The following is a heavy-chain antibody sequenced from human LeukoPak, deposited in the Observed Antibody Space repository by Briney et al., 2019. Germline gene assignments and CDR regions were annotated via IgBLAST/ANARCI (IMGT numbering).Heavy chain of an antibody. V-gene: IGHV3-23*01. D-gene: IGHD3-22*01. Sequence: PGGSLRLSCAGAGFSFYTYALSWVRQAPGKGLEWVSSVSDGRPDTYYADSVKGRFTISRDISKNNLYLQMNSLRAEDTAVYSCAKESSAHFDLEYWGQGILVTVSS. CDR3: AKESSAHFDLEY. CDR2: VSDGRPDT. J-gene: IGHJ4*02. CDR1: GFSFYTYA.